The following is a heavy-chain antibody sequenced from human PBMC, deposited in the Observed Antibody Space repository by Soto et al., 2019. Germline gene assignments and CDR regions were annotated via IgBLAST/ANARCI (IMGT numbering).Heavy chain of an antibody. J-gene: IGHJ4*02. D-gene: IGHD2-8*01. Sequence: QVQLVESGGGLVRPGGSLRLSCAASGFSVRDYYMACIRQAPGKGLEWVSYISIVETMSYADSVKRAFTVSRDNAKNSVYLQMNNLRAEDKAIYYCAREYCTTASCDALDSWGQGTLVTVSS. V-gene: IGHV3-11*01. CDR3: AREYCTTASCDALDS. CDR2: ISIVETM. CDR1: GFSVRDYY.